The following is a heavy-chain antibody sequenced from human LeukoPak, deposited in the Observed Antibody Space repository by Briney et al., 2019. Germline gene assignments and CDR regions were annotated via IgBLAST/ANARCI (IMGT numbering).Heavy chain of an antibody. V-gene: IGHV3-53*01. Sequence: GGSLRLSCAASGFTVSSNYMTWVRQAPGKGLEWVSVIYSNNTTFYADSVKGRFTISRDKSKNTLYLPMNSLRAEDTAVYYCAKGITVMMVAPGYWGQGTLVTVSS. J-gene: IGHJ4*02. CDR2: IYSNNTT. D-gene: IGHD3-22*01. CDR3: AKGITVMMVAPGY. CDR1: GFTVSSNY.